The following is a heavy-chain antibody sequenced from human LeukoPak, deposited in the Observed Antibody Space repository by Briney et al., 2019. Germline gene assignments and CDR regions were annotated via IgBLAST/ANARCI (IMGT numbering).Heavy chain of an antibody. V-gene: IGHV1-69*06. D-gene: IGHD3-10*01. J-gene: IGHJ4*02. CDR2: IIPIFGTA. CDR3: ATAMVRGVMGYFDY. CDR1: GGTFSSYA. Sequence: GASVKVSCKASGGTFSSYAISWVRQAPGQGLEWMGGIIPIFGTANYAQKFQGRVTITADKSTSTAYMELSSLRSEETAVYYCATAMVRGVMGYFDYWGQGTLVTVSS.